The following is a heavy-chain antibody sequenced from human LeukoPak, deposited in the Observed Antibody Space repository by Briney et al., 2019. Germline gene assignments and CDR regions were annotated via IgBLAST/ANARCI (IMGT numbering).Heavy chain of an antibody. CDR2: ISRSGATI. D-gene: IGHD3-22*01. CDR3: ARDHATYYYDSSGYYDY. CDR1: GFTFSNYE. V-gene: IGHV3-48*03. J-gene: IGHJ4*02. Sequence: GGSLRLSCAASGFTFSNYEMNWVRQAPGKGLEWVSFISRSGATIYYTDSVKGRFTISRDNAKNSLYLQMNSLRAEDTAVYYCARDHATYYYDSSGYYDYWGKGTLVTVSS.